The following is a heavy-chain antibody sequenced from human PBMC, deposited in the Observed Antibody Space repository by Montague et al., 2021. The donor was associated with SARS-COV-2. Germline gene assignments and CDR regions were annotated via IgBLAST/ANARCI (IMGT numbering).Heavy chain of an antibody. D-gene: IGHD1-14*01. CDR2: IYYSGTA. CDR3: ARLVGGRGTRFDP. CDR1: GGSISTYY. V-gene: IGHV4-59*08. J-gene: IGHJ5*02. Sequence: SETLSLTCTVSGGSISTYYWSWIRQPPGKGLEWIGYIYYSGTANYNPSLKSRVTISVDTSKNQFSLNVRSVTAADTAVYYCARLVGGRGTRFDPWGQGTLVTVSS.